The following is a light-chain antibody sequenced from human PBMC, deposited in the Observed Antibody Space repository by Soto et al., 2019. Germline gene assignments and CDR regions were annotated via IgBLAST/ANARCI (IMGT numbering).Light chain of an antibody. CDR1: QSVNSW. Sequence: DIQMTQSPYTLSAHVGDIVNISCRASQSVNSWLAWYQQKPGQAPKLLIYKASTLESGVPSRFGGSGSGTEFTLTITSLQPEDFATYYCQQYNSFSWTFGQGTKV. CDR3: QQYNSFSWT. V-gene: IGKV1-5*03. CDR2: KAS. J-gene: IGKJ1*01.